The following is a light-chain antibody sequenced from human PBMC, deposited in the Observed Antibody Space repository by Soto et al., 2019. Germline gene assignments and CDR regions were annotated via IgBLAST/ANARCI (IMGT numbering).Light chain of an antibody. V-gene: IGLV2-23*01. Sequence: QSALTRPSSVSCTPGQSITISCTGTSSDVGSYNLVSWYQQHPGKAPKLMIYEGSKRPSGVSNRFSGSKSGNTASLTISGLQAEDEADYYCCSYASSSTFYVFGTGTKVTVL. CDR3: CSYASSSTFYV. CDR1: SSDVGSYNL. CDR2: EGS. J-gene: IGLJ1*01.